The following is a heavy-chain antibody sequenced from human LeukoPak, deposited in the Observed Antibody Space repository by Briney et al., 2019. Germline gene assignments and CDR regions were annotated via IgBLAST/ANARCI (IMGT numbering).Heavy chain of an antibody. V-gene: IGHV3-53*01. Sequence: GGSLRLSCAASGFTVSSTYRSWVRQAPGKGLEWVSVIYSGGNIYYIDSVKGRFTISRDTSKNTLYLQMNSLRADDTAVYYCARGYSTRWLQTYLDYWGQGTLVTVSS. J-gene: IGHJ4*02. CDR1: GFTVSSTY. CDR3: ARGYSTRWLQTYLDY. D-gene: IGHD6-13*01. CDR2: IYSGGNI.